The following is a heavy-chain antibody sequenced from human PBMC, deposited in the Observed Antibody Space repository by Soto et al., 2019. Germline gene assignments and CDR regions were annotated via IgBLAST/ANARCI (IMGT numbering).Heavy chain of an antibody. J-gene: IGHJ6*02. CDR3: AKGRRITLFGVVVGYYGMDV. CDR2: IYYSGST. CDR1: GGSISSSSYY. D-gene: IGHD3-3*01. V-gene: IGHV4-39*01. Sequence: PSETLSLTCTVSGGSISSSSYYWGWIRQPPGKGLEWIGSIYYSGSTYYNPPLKSRVTISVDTSKNQFSLKLSSVTAADTAVYYCAKGRRITLFGVVVGYYGMDVWGQGTTVTVSS.